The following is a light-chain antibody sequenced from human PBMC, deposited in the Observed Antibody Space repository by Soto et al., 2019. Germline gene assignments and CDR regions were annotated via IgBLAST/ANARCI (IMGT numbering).Light chain of an antibody. Sequence: QSALTQPPSVSGSPGQSVTISCTGTSSDVGGYNYVSWYQQHPGKAPKLMIYEVNNRPSGVSNRFSGSKSGNTASLTISGLQDEDEADYYCSSYTSSSIRVFGAGTKVTVL. J-gene: IGLJ1*01. CDR3: SSYTSSSIRV. CDR1: SSDVGGYNY. V-gene: IGLV2-14*01. CDR2: EVN.